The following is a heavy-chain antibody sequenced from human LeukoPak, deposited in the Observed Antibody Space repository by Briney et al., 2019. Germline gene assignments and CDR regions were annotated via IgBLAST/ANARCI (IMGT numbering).Heavy chain of an antibody. CDR1: GFTFSSYA. Sequence: GGSLRLSCAASGFTFSSYAMSWVRQAPGKGLEWVSAISGSGGSTYYADSVKGRFTISRDNSKNTLYLQMNSLRAEDTAAYYCAKPHGSTPFGYGMDVWGQGTTVTVSS. D-gene: IGHD1-26*01. J-gene: IGHJ6*02. CDR2: ISGSGGST. CDR3: AKPHGSTPFGYGMDV. V-gene: IGHV3-23*01.